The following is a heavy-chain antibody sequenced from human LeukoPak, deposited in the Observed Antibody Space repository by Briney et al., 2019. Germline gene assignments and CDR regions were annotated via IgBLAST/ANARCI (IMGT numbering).Heavy chain of an antibody. J-gene: IGHJ4*02. CDR1: GFTFDDYA. CDR3: AKSPGATTLTSYFDY. V-gene: IGHV3-9*01. CDR2: ISWNSGSI. Sequence: QTGGSLRLSCAASGFTFDDYAMHWVRQAPGRGLEWVSGISWNSGSIGYADSVKGRFTISRDNAKNSLYLQMNSLRAEDTALYYCAKSPGATTLTSYFDYWGQGTLVTVSS. D-gene: IGHD1-26*01.